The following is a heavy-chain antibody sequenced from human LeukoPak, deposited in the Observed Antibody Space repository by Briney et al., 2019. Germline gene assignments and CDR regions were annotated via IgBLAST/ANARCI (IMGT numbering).Heavy chain of an antibody. CDR1: GFTFRTYD. V-gene: IGHV3-13*01. CDR3: TTGRRDGYNSAFDF. D-gene: IGHD5-24*01. Sequence: GGSLRLSCAASGFTFRTYDMHWVRQGKGKGLEWVSAIGTAGDTYYAGSVKGRFTISRENAKNSLFLQMNSLTAGDTAVYYCTTGRRDGYNSAFDFWGQGTMVTVSS. CDR2: IGTAGDT. J-gene: IGHJ3*01.